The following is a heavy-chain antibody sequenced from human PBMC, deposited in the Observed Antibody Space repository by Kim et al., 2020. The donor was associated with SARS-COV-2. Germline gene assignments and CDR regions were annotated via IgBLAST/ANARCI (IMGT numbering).Heavy chain of an antibody. D-gene: IGHD5-18*01. V-gene: IGHV3-30*02. J-gene: IGHJ4*02. CDR3: AKPFVDTAMVPDY. Sequence: YADSVKGRFTISRDNSKNTLYLQMNSLRAEDTAVYYCAKPFVDTAMVPDYWGQGTLVTVSS.